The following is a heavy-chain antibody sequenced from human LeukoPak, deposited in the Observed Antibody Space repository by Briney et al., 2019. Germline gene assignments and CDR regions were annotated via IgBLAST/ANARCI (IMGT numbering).Heavy chain of an antibody. CDR2: ISSSGSTI. D-gene: IGHD2-2*01. CDR3: AARTNIVVVPADALDI. CDR1: GFTFSSYE. J-gene: IGHJ3*02. V-gene: IGHV3-48*03. Sequence: GGSLRLSCAASGFTFSSYEMNWVRQAPGKGLEWVSYISSSGSTIYYADSVKGRFTISRDNAKNSLYLQMNSLRAEDTAVYYCAARTNIVVVPADALDIWGQGTMVTVSS.